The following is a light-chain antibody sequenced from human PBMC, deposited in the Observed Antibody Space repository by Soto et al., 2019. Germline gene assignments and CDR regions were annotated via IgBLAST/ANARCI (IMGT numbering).Light chain of an antibody. CDR1: QSLSAD. J-gene: IGKJ4*01. CDR2: DAS. Sequence: EVVMQQSPATLSVSPGERATLSCRASQSLSADLAWYQQTPGQAPRLLIYDASARATGLPARFSVSGSGTVFTLTISSLQSEDFALYYCQQYKNWPLTFGGGTKVEIK. V-gene: IGKV3-15*01. CDR3: QQYKNWPLT.